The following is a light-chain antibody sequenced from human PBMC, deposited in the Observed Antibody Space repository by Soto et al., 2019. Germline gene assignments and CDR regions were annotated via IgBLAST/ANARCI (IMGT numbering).Light chain of an antibody. CDR1: SSDVGDYNY. J-gene: IGLJ3*02. Sequence: QSALTQPPSASGSPGQSVTISCTGTSSDVGDYNYVYWYQQHPGKAPKLMIYEVSKRPSGVPDRFSGSKSGNTASLTVSGLEAEDEADYYCSSDAGRNNWVFGGGTKLTVL. V-gene: IGLV2-8*01. CDR2: EVS. CDR3: SSDAGRNNWV.